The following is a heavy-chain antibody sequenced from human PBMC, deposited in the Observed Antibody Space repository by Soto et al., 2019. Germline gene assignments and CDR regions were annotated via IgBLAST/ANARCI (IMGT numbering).Heavy chain of an antibody. V-gene: IGHV3-7*01. CDR1: GFTFSSYW. D-gene: IGHD6-19*01. CDR3: ARDLRLGQYYYYYYGMDV. J-gene: IGHJ6*02. CDR2: IKQDGSEK. Sequence: PGGSLRLSCAASGFTFSSYWMSWVRQAPGKGLEWVANIKQDGSEKYYVDSVKGRFTISRDNAKNSLYLQMNSLRAEDTAVYYCARDLRLGQYYYYYYGMDVWGQGTTVTVSS.